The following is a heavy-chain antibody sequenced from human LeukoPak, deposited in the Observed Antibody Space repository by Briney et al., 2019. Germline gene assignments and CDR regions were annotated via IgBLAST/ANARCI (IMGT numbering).Heavy chain of an antibody. CDR3: ARIVVLEAAIGY. CDR1: GFTFSDAW. J-gene: IGHJ4*02. CDR2: IRSKADGGTA. Sequence: PGGSLRLSCEASGFTFSDAWMYWVRQAPGKGLEWVGRIRSKADGGTADYAAPVKGRLTISRDDSQNTVYLHMNSLKTEDTAVYYCARIVVLEAAIGYWGQGTLVTVSS. D-gene: IGHD2-15*01. V-gene: IGHV3-15*01.